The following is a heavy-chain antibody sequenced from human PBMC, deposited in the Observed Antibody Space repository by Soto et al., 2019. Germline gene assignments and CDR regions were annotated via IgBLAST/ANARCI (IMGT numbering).Heavy chain of an antibody. D-gene: IGHD3-9*01. CDR3: AREDYDILTGYLIIYYYYGMDV. Sequence: PGGSLRLSCAASGFTFSDFYMSWIRQAPGKGLEYISYIGGSSGTIYYADSVKGRFTISRDNAKNSLYLQMNSLRAEDTAVYYCAREDYDILTGYLIIYYYYGMDVWGQGTTVTVSS. V-gene: IGHV3-11*04. CDR2: IGGSSGTI. J-gene: IGHJ6*02. CDR1: GFTFSDFY.